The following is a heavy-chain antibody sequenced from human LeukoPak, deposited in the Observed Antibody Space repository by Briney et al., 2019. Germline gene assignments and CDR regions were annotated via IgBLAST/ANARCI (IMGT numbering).Heavy chain of an antibody. CDR1: GFTFSSFG. J-gene: IGHJ4*02. CDR2: IRYDGTNK. V-gene: IGHV3-30*02. Sequence: GSLRLSCAASGFTFSSFGMHWVRQAPGQGLEWVAFIRYDGTNKYYADSVKGRFTISRDNSKNTLYLQMNSLRAEDTAVYYCAKTAWEAGLCFDYWGQGTLVTVSS. CDR3: AKTAWEAGLCFDY. D-gene: IGHD5-18*01.